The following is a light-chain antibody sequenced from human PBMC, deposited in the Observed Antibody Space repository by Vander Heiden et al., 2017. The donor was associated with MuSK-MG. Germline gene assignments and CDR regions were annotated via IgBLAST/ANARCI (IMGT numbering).Light chain of an antibody. CDR3: CSYAGSSTVG. CDR2: VVS. CDR1: SSDVGSYNL. Sequence: QSALTQPASVSGSPGQSITISCTGTSSDVGSYNLVSWYQQHPGKAPKRMMYVVSKRPSGVSNRVSGSKSGNNASPTISGLQAEDEADDYCCSYAGSSTVGFGVGTKLTVL. J-gene: IGLJ2*01. V-gene: IGLV2-23*02.